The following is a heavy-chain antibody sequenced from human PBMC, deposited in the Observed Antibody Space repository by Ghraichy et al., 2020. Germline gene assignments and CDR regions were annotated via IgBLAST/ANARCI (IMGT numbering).Heavy chain of an antibody. D-gene: IGHD6-19*01. J-gene: IGHJ4*02. CDR3: ARRIVVAVAGITLFDY. V-gene: IGHV4-34*01. Sequence: SETPSLTCAVYGGSFSGYYWSWIRQPPGKGLEWIGEINHSGSTNYNPSLKSRVTISVDTSKNQFSLKLSSVTAADTAVYYCARRIVVAVAGITLFDYWGQGTLVTVSS. CDR2: INHSGST. CDR1: GGSFSGYY.